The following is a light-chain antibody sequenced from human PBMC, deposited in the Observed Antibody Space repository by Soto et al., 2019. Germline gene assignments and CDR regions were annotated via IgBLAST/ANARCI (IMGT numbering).Light chain of an antibody. J-gene: IGKJ2*01. CDR3: QQSYSIPRMYT. CDR1: QSISGY. Sequence: DIQMTQSPSSLSASVGDRVTITCRASQSISGYLNWYQQKPGKAPRLLIYAASSLQSGVPSRFSGSGSGTDFTLTITNLQPEDFATYYCQQSYSIPRMYTFGQGTKLEMK. CDR2: AAS. V-gene: IGKV1-39*01.